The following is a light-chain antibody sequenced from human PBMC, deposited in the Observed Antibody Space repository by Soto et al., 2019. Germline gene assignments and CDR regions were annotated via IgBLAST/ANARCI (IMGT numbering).Light chain of an antibody. V-gene: IGKV3-11*01. CDR3: QQRVNWTPT. CDR2: DAS. Sequence: DIVLTQSASSLSLSPGESSTLSCRAGQSMXDYFVWYQPKPGQPPRILXYDASNRATGVPARFSAGGSGTDFTLIINSLEPEDFAAYYCQQRVNWTPTFGGGTKVEI. J-gene: IGKJ4*01. CDR1: QSMXDY.